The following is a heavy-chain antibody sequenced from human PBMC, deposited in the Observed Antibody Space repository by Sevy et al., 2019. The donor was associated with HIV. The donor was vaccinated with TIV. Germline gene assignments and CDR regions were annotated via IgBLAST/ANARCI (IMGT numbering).Heavy chain of an antibody. Sequence: SETLSLTCNVSGDSISGYYWSWIRQPPGKGLEWIGYIYYTRSTNYNPSLKSRVTISKDTSKNQVSLKLGSVMVADTAVYYCARGRPDYYYGMDVWGQGTTVTVSS. V-gene: IGHV4-59*01. CDR1: GDSISGYY. J-gene: IGHJ6*02. CDR2: IYYTRST. CDR3: ARGRPDYYYGMDV.